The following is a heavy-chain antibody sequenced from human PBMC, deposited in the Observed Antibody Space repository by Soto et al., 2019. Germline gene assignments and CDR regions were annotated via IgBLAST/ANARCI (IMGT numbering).Heavy chain of an antibody. J-gene: IGHJ6*02. Sequence: QITLKESGPTLVKPTQTLTLTCTFSGFSLSTSGVGVGWIRQPPEKALEWLALIYWNDDKRYSPSLKSRLTITKDTSKNQVVLTMTNMDPVDTATYYCAMSQAYYDFWSGEYYYYYYGMDVWGQGTTVTVSS. CDR3: AMSQAYYDFWSGEYYYYYYGMDV. CDR2: IYWNDDK. V-gene: IGHV2-5*01. CDR1: GFSLSTSGVG. D-gene: IGHD3-3*01.